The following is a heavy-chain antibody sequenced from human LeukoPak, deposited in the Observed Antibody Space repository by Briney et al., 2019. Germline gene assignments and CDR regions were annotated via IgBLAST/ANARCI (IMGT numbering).Heavy chain of an antibody. V-gene: IGHV3-33*01. CDR3: ARDHRPEIQYYYMDV. CDR2: LLYDGNTK. D-gene: IGHD1-14*01. J-gene: IGHJ6*03. Sequence: GGSLRLSCAASGSSLSNYGMHWVRQAPGKGLEWVAALLYDGNTKHYADSVKGRFTISRDISKNTFYLQMNSLTAEDTAVYYCARDHRPEIQYYYMDVWGKGTTVAVSS. CDR1: GSSLSNYG.